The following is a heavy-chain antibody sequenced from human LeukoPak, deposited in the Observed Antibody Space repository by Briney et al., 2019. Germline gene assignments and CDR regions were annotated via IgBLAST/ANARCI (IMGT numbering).Heavy chain of an antibody. V-gene: IGHV3-7*05. J-gene: IGHJ4*02. CDR1: GDYW. Sequence: PGGSLRLSCAASGDYWMSWVRQAPGKGLEWGANIKQDGSEKYYVDSVKGRFTISIDNAKNTLYLQMNSLRDEDTALYYCARDLKTSDNWGQGTLVTVSS. CDR3: ARDLKTSDN. CDR2: IKQDGSEK.